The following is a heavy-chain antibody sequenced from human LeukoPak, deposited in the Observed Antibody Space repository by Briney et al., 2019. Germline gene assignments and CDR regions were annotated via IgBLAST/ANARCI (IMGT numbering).Heavy chain of an antibody. CDR3: ASGYGSGPYYKGYFDY. Sequence: GGSLRLSCAASGFTFSSYSMNWVRQAPGKGLEWVSSISSSSSYIYYADSVKGRFTISRDNSKNTLYLQMSSLRAEDTAVYYCASGYGSGPYYKGYFDYWGQGTLVTVSS. J-gene: IGHJ4*02. CDR2: ISSSSSYI. V-gene: IGHV3-21*01. D-gene: IGHD3-10*01. CDR1: GFTFSSYS.